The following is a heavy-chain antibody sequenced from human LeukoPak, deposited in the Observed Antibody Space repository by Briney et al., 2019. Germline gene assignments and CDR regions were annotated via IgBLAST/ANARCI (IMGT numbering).Heavy chain of an antibody. CDR1: GFTFDDYA. CDR2: ISWNSGSI. CDR3: ANGSYSSGWYYFDY. D-gene: IGHD6-19*01. V-gene: IGHV3-9*01. J-gene: IGHJ4*02. Sequence: GGSLRLSCAASGFTFDDYAMHWVRHAPGKGLEWVSGISWNSGSIGYADSVNGRFTISRDNAKNSLYLQMNSLRAEDTALYYCANGSYSSGWYYFDYWGQGTLVTVSS.